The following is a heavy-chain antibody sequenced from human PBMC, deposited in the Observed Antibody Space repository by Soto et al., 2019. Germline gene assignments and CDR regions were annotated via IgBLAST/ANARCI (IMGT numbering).Heavy chain of an antibody. J-gene: IGHJ4*02. CDR2: IYHSGST. CDR3: ASTRGYSYGHGTFDY. V-gene: IGHV4-30-2*01. Sequence: PSETLSLTCAVSGGSISSGVYSWGWIRQPPGKGLEWIGYIYHSGSTYYNPSLKSRVTISVDRSKNQFSLKLSSVTAADTAVYYCASTRGYSYGHGTFDYWGQGTLVTVSS. CDR1: GGSISSGVYS. D-gene: IGHD5-18*01.